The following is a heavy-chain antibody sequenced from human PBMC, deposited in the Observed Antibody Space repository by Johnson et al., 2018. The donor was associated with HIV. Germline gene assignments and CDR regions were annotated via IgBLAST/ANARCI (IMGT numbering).Heavy chain of an antibody. Sequence: VQLVESGGGLVQPGGSLRLSCAASGFTFSSYWMTWVRQAPGKGLEWVANIRQDGREKYCLDSVKGLFTISRDNAKNSLYLQMNSLRAEDTAVYYCARGGGFYYYDSSGYYRRVGAFDIWGQGTMVTVSS. J-gene: IGHJ3*02. D-gene: IGHD3-22*01. CDR3: ARGGGFYYYDSSGYYRRVGAFDI. V-gene: IGHV3-7*02. CDR2: IRQDGREK. CDR1: GFTFSSYW.